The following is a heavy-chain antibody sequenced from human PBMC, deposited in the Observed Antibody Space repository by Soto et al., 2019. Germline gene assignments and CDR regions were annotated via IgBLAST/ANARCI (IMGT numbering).Heavy chain of an antibody. Sequence: PSETLSLTCAVYGGSFSGYYWTWIRQPPGTGLEWIGEINHSGSTNYNPSLKSRVTISVDTSKNQFSLKLTSATAADTAVYYCARRITRPERFDYWGQGAPVTVSS. V-gene: IGHV4-34*01. CDR1: GGSFSGYY. J-gene: IGHJ4*02. D-gene: IGHD1-20*01. CDR3: ARRITRPERFDY. CDR2: INHSGST.